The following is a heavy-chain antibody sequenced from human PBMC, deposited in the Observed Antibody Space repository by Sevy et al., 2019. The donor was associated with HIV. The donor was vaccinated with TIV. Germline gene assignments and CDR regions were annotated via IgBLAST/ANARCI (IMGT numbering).Heavy chain of an antibody. CDR3: ARVPPANYYDSSGYLDY. Sequence: ASVKVSCKASGGTFSSYAISWVRQAPGQGLEWMGGIIPIFGTANYAQKFQGRVTITADKSTSTAYMELSSLRSEDTAVYYGARVPPANYYDSSGYLDYWGQGTLVTVSS. D-gene: IGHD3-22*01. CDR1: GGTFSSYA. V-gene: IGHV1-69*06. J-gene: IGHJ4*02. CDR2: IIPIFGTA.